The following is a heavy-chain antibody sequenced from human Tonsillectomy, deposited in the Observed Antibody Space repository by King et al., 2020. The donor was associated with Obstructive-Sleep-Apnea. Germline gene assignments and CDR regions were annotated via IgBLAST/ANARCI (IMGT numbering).Heavy chain of an antibody. J-gene: IGHJ4*02. V-gene: IGHV3-30*04. CDR1: GFTFSSYA. CDR2: ISYDGRNK. CDR3: ARDRVAYCSGGSCSLFDY. Sequence: VQLVESGGGVVQPGRSLRLSCAASGFTFSSYAMHWVRQAPGKGLEWVAVISYDGRNKYYADSVKGRFTISRDNSKNTLYLQMNSLRAEDTAVYYCARDRVAYCSGGSCSLFDYWGQGTLVTVSS. D-gene: IGHD2-15*01.